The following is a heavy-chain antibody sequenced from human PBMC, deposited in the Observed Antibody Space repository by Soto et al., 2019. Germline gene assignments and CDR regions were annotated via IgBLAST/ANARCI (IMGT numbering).Heavy chain of an antibody. Sequence: EVQLVESGGGLVKPGGSLRLSCAASGFTFNNAWLNWVRQAPGKGLEWVGRIKSKTNGEITDYATPVKSRFTISRDDSNHTLYLPINSLRTADTAVYYRTTLDLYYYGSGSGLDYWGQGTLLTVSS. J-gene: IGHJ4*02. CDR1: GFTFNNAW. CDR2: IKSKTNGEIT. V-gene: IGHV3-15*07. CDR3: TTLDLYYYGSGSGLDY. D-gene: IGHD3-10*01.